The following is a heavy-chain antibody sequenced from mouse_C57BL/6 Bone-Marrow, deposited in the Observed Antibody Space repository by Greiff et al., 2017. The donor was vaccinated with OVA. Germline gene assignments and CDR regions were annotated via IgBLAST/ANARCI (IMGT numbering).Heavy chain of an antibody. CDR1: GYTFTSYW. CDR3: ARSDSNYLCYWYFDV. Sequence: VQLQQPGAELVMPGASVKLSCKASGYTFTSYWMHWVKQRPGQGLEWIGEIDPSDSYTNYNQKFKGKSTLTVDKSSSTAYMQLSSLTSEDSAVYYCARSDSNYLCYWYFDVWGTGTTVTVSS. J-gene: IGHJ1*03. V-gene: IGHV1-69*01. CDR2: IDPSDSYT. D-gene: IGHD2-5*01.